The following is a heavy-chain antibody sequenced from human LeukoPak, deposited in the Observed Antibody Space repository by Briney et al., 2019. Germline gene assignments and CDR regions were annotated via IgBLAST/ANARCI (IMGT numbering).Heavy chain of an antibody. CDR2: INYGGST. Sequence: SETLSLTCTISGGSISSSSFYWGWIRQPPGKGLEWIGSINYGGSTSYNPSLKNRVTVSLDTSKTQFSLRLSSVTAADTAVYYCARVLRYFDWSCDYWGQGTLVTVSS. J-gene: IGHJ4*02. V-gene: IGHV4-39*01. D-gene: IGHD3-9*01. CDR3: ARVLRYFDWSCDY. CDR1: GGSISSSSFY.